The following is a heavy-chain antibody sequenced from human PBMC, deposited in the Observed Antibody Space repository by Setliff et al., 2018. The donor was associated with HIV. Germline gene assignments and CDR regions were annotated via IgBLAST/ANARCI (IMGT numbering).Heavy chain of an antibody. V-gene: IGHV4-4*09. D-gene: IGHD3-22*01. Sequence: PSETLSLTCTVSGGSISSYYWSWIRQPPGKGLEWIGYIYTSGSTNYNPSLKSRVTISVDTSKNQFSLKLSSVTAADTAVYYCARDQANYYDSSGYYYFDYWGQGTLVTVSS. CDR3: ARDQANYYDSSGYYYFDY. J-gene: IGHJ4*02. CDR2: IYTSGST. CDR1: GGSISSYY.